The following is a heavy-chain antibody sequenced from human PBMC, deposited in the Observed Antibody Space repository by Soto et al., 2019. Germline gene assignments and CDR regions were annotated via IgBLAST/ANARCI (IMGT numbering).Heavy chain of an antibody. CDR2: IYYSGST. CDR3: ARIKWIQLPAPGGYYYYMDV. D-gene: IGHD5-18*01. J-gene: IGHJ6*03. CDR1: GGSISSSSYY. V-gene: IGHV4-39*01. Sequence: SETLSLTCTVSGGSISSSSYYWGWIRQPPGKGLEWIGSIYYSGSTYYNPSLKSRVTISVDTSKNQFSLKLSSVTAADTAVYYCARIKWIQLPAPGGYYYYMDVWGKGTTVTVSS.